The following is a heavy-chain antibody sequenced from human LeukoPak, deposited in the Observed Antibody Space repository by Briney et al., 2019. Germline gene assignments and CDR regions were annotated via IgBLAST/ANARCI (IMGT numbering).Heavy chain of an antibody. J-gene: IGHJ6*03. D-gene: IGHD6-13*01. CDR1: GGSISSSSYY. Sequence: ETLSLTCTVSGGSISSSSYYWGWIRQPPGKGLEWVSAISGCGGSTYYADSVKGRFTISRDNSKNTLYLQMTSLRAEDTALYYCAKDATAVPGTVYMDVWGKGTTVTISS. CDR3: AKDATAVPGTVYMDV. CDR2: ISGCGGST. V-gene: IGHV3-23*01.